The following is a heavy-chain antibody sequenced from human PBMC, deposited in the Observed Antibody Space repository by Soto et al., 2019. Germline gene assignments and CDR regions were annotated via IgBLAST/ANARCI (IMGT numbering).Heavy chain of an antibody. J-gene: IGHJ6*02. D-gene: IGHD5-12*01. CDR2: IYYSGST. CDR1: GGSISSYY. CDR3: ARDRRDGYNWGGYYYYYGMDV. Sequence: SETLSLTCTVSGGSISSYYWSWIRQPPGKGLEWIGYIYYSGSTNYNPSLKSRVTISVDTSKNQFSLKLSSVTAADTAVYYCARDRRDGYNWGGYYYYYGMDVWGQGTTVTVSS. V-gene: IGHV4-59*01.